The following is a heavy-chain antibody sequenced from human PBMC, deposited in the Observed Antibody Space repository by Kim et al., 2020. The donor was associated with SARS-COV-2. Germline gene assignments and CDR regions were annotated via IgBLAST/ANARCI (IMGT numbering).Heavy chain of an antibody. J-gene: IGHJ4*02. CDR2: IKGDGRER. CDR3: AREQS. V-gene: IGHV3-7*03. Sequence: IKGDGRERYYVDSVKGRFHISSDNAKSSLYLQRGSLRAEDTAVYYCAREQSWGQGTLVTVSS.